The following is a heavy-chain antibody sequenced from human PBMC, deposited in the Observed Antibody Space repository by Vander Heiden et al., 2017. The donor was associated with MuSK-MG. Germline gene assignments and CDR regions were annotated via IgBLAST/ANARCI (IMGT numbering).Heavy chain of an antibody. CDR3: ARTLKTSIAAAGNDY. V-gene: IGHV4-34*01. D-gene: IGHD6-13*01. J-gene: IGHJ4*02. CDR1: GGSFSGYY. CDR2: INHSGST. Sequence: QVQLQQWGAGLLKPSETLSLTCAVYGGSFSGYYGNWIRQPPGKGLEWIGGINHSGSTNYNPSLKSRVTISVDTSKKQFSLKLSSVTAADTAVYYCARTLKTSIAAAGNDYWGQGNLVTVSS.